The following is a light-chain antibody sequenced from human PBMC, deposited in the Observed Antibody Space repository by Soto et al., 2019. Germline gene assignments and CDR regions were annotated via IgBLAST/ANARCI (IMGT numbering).Light chain of an antibody. CDR3: QQYNKWPRT. CDR2: DAS. J-gene: IGKJ1*01. V-gene: IGKV3-15*01. Sequence: EIVMTQSPATLSVSPVEGATVSCRASQSVSSHLAWYQHKPGQAPRLLFYDASTRATGIPARFTGSGSGTDFTLTISSLQSEDFAVYYCQQYNKWPRTFGQGTKVDIK. CDR1: QSVSSH.